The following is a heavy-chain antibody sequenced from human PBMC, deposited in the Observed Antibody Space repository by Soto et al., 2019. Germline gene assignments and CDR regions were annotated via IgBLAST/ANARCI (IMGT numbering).Heavy chain of an antibody. J-gene: IGHJ3*02. Sequence: SETLSLTCTVSGGSISSYYWSWIRQPPGKGLEWIGYIYYSGSTNYNPSLKSRVTISVDTSKNQFSLKLSSVTAADTGVYYCARDKGEDYDFWKSSGAFDIWGQGTMVTVSS. CDR1: GGSISSYY. CDR3: ARDKGEDYDFWKSSGAFDI. CDR2: IYYSGST. V-gene: IGHV4-59*01. D-gene: IGHD3-3*01.